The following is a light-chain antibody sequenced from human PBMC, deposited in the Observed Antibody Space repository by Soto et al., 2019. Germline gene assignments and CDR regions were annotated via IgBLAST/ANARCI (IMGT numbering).Light chain of an antibody. J-gene: IGKJ2*01. CDR3: QQYGNSPYT. V-gene: IGKV3-20*01. Sequence: EIVLTQSPGTLSLSPGERATLSCRASQSVSSRYLDWYQQKPGQAPRLLIYGASSRATGIPDRFSGSGSGTDFTLTISRLEPEDFAVYYCQQYGNSPYTFGQGTKLEIK. CDR1: QSVSSRY. CDR2: GAS.